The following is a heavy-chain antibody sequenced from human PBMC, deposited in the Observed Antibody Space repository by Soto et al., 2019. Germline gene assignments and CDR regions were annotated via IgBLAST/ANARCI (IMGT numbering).Heavy chain of an antibody. J-gene: IGHJ6*03. D-gene: IGHD6-13*01. CDR1: GGSISSSSYY. CDR2: IYYSGST. CDR3: ARHGAAAGTNYYYMDV. V-gene: IGHV4-39*01. Sequence: PSETLSLTCTVSGGSISSSSYYWGWIRQPPGKGLEWIGSIYYSGSTYYNPSLKSRVTISVDTSKNQFSLKLNSVTAADTAVYYCARHGAAAGTNYYYMDVWGKGTTVTVSS.